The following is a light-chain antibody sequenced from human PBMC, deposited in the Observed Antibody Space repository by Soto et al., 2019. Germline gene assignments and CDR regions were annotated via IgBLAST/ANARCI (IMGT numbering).Light chain of an antibody. CDR2: SAN. V-gene: IGKV1-17*03. J-gene: IGKJ1*01. CDR3: LQHKSYPRT. Sequence: DIQMTQSPSDMSASVGDRVTITCRASQDISNFLVWFHQRPGKVPKRLMYSANRLESGVPSRFSGSGSGTEFTLTISSLQPEDFATYYCLQHKSYPRTFGQGTKVDIK. CDR1: QDISNF.